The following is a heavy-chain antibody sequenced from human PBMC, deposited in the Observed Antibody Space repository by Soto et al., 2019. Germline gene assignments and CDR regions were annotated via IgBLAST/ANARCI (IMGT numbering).Heavy chain of an antibody. Sequence: QVQLVQSGAEVKRPGSSVKVSCKASGDTFNFYSINWVRQAPGVGLEWVGRVNPILSMSNYTQRFQGRVTMTADKSTSTAYVELRSLRSEATAIYYCASSYGSGYRAFDYWGQGALVTVSS. J-gene: IGHJ4*02. CDR2: VNPILSMS. V-gene: IGHV1-69*02. D-gene: IGHD3-10*01. CDR1: GDTFNFYS. CDR3: ASSYGSGYRAFDY.